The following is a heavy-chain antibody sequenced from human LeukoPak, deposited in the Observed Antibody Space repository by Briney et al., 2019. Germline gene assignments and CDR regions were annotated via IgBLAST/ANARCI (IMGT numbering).Heavy chain of an antibody. D-gene: IGHD3-3*01. V-gene: IGHV3-21*01. CDR3: ARAHITIFGVVTYPFDY. Sequence: GGSLRLSCAASGFTFSIYNMNWVRQAPGKGLEWVSSISSSSRYIYYADSVKGRFTISRENAKNSLYLQMNSLRAEDTAVYYCARAHITIFGVVTYPFDYWGQGTLVTVSS. J-gene: IGHJ4*02. CDR2: ISSSSRYI. CDR1: GFTFSIYN.